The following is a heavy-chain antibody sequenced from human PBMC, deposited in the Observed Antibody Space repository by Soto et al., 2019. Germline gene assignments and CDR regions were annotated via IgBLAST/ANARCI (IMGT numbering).Heavy chain of an antibody. V-gene: IGHV3-13*05. CDR1: GFTFRNYD. CDR2: ISAAGDP. CDR3: AREYTAWPLAYGLDV. Sequence: SGGSLRLSCEASGFTFRNYDMHWVRQGTGKGLEWVSGISAAGDPDYADSVKGRFTISRDNAKNSVSLQMNSLRAEDTAVYYCAREYTAWPLAYGLDVWGQGTTVTVSS. J-gene: IGHJ6*02. D-gene: IGHD2-2*02.